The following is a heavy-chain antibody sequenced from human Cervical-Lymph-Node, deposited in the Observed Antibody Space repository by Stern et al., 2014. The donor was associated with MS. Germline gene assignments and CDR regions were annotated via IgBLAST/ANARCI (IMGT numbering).Heavy chain of an antibody. Sequence: QVTLRESGPTLVKPTETITLTCSLSGFSIRTSGVGVGWIRQPPGKALEWLALIYSDEDKRYSPSLKSRLTVSQDTSKNQVVLTMTNMDPVDTATYYCARQGNVDWSPHSYYVMDVWGQGTTVTVTS. V-gene: IGHV2-5*02. CDR3: ARQGNVDWSPHSYYVMDV. J-gene: IGHJ6*02. CDR1: GFSIRTSGVG. CDR2: IYSDEDK. D-gene: IGHD3-9*01.